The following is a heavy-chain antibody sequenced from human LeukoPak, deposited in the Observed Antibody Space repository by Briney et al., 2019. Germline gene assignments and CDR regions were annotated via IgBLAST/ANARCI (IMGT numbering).Heavy chain of an antibody. CDR1: GFTFNTYW. V-gene: IGHV3-7*01. CDR2: IKQDGRVK. Sequence: GGSLRHSCAPAGFTFNTYWMTWVRQAPGKGREWVANIKQDGRVKYYARSVKGRFTISRDNARNSVFLQIDSLRAEDTAVYYCARVSECYYDSSGYSSIDYWGQGTLVTVSS. D-gene: IGHD3-22*01. CDR3: ARVSECYYDSSGYSSIDY. J-gene: IGHJ4*02.